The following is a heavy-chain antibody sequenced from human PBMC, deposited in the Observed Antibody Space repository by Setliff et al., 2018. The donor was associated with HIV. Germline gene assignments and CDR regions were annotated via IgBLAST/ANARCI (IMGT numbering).Heavy chain of an antibody. CDR2: IYTSGST. CDR3: ARDHIVATIRDYYYGMDV. V-gene: IGHV4-61*02. J-gene: IGHJ6*02. Sequence: PSETLSLTCAVSSYSISSGSYYWSWIRQPAGKGLEWIGRIYTSGSTNYNPSLKSRVSISVDTSKNQFSLKLSSVTPADTAVYYCARDHIVATIRDYYYGMDVWGQGTTVTVS. CDR1: SYSISSGSYY. D-gene: IGHD5-12*01.